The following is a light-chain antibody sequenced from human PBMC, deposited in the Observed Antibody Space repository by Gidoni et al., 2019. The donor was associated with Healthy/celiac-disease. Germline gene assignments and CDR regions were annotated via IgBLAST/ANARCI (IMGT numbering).Light chain of an antibody. CDR2: AAS. Sequence: DIQMTQSPSSLSASVGDRVTITCRASQSISSYLNWYQQKPGKAPKLLIYAASSLQSGVPSRFSVSGSGTDFTLTISSLQPEYFATYYCQQSYSTLLTFGGGTKVEIK. CDR3: QQSYSTLLT. CDR1: QSISSY. J-gene: IGKJ4*01. V-gene: IGKV1-39*01.